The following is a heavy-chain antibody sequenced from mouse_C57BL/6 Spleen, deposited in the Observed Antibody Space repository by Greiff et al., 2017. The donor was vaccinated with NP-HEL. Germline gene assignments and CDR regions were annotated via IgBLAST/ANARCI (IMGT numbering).Heavy chain of an antibody. J-gene: IGHJ1*03. V-gene: IGHV1-81*01. CDR3: ARDDYDGAYWYFDV. Sequence: VQLQQSGAELARPGASVKLSCKASGYTFTSYGISWVKQRTGQGLEWIGEIYPRSGNTYYNEKFKGKATLTADISSSTAYMELRSLTSEDSAVYFCARDDYDGAYWYFDVWGTGTTVTVSS. D-gene: IGHD2-4*01. CDR2: IYPRSGNT. CDR1: GYTFTSYG.